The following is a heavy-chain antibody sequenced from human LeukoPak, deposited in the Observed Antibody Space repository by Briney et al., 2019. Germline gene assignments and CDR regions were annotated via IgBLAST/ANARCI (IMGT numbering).Heavy chain of an antibody. J-gene: IGHJ3*01. V-gene: IGHV3-7*03. D-gene: IGHD3-16*01. CDR3: TRALGHSVLAFDV. CDR2: IKEDGREK. CDR1: GFTFSTYW. Sequence: PGGSLRLSRTASGFTFSTYWMNWVRQAPGKGLEWVASIKEDGREKLYVESLEGRLTIARDNAKESLHLQMRNLRVEDTAVYYCTRALGHSVLAFDVWGQGTVVIVS.